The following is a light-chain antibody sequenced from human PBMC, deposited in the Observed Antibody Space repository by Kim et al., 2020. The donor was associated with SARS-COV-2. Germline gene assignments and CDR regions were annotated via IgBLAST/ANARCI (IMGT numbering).Light chain of an antibody. J-gene: IGKJ1*01. V-gene: IGKV1-27*01. CDR2: AAS. CDR1: QGISNY. Sequence: ASVGDRVTITCRASQGISNYLAWYQQKPGKVPKLLIYAASALQSGVPSRFSGSGSGTDFTRTISSLQPEDVATYYCQKYNSAPQTFGQGTKVEIK. CDR3: QKYNSAPQT.